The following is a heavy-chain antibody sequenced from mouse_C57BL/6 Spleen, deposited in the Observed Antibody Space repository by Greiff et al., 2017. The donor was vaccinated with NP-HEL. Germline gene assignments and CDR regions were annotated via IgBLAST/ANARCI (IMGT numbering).Heavy chain of an antibody. CDR1: GFTFSDYY. CDR3: ARQGGYYSNSQAMDY. Sequence: EVQGVESGGGLVQPGGSLKLSCAASGFTFSDYYMYWVRQTPEKRLEWVAYISNGGGSTYYPDTVKGRFTISRDNAKNTLYLQMSRLKSEDTAMYYCARQGGYYSNSQAMDYWGQGTSVTVSS. V-gene: IGHV5-12*01. J-gene: IGHJ4*01. D-gene: IGHD2-5*01. CDR2: ISNGGGST.